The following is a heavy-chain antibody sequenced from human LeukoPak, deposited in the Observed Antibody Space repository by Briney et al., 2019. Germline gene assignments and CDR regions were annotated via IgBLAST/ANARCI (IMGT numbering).Heavy chain of an antibody. CDR2: ISHSGST. CDR3: ARATYYYGSGSYSFDY. D-gene: IGHD3-10*01. J-gene: IGHJ4*02. V-gene: IGHV4-4*02. CDR1: GASMTSSNW. Sequence: SETLSLTCAISGASMTSSNWWSWVRQPPGKGLEWIGEISHSGSTNYNPSLKSRVTISVDKSKTQFSLKVNSVTAADTAVYYCARATYYYGSGSYSFDYWGQGTLVTVSS.